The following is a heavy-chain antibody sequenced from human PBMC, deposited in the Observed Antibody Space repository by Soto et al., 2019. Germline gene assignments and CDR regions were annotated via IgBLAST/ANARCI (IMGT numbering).Heavy chain of an antibody. CDR3: ARGPSYRVTIFGVAQGAFDP. D-gene: IGHD3-3*01. V-gene: IGHV4-34*01. J-gene: IGHJ5*02. Sequence: SETLSLTCGVYGGSFSGYYWSWIRQSPGKGLEWIGEINHSGGANYNPSLKTRLTISIDTSENQFSLKLSSVTAADTAMYYCARGPSYRVTIFGVAQGAFDPWGQGTLVTVS. CDR2: INHSGGA. CDR1: GGSFSGYY.